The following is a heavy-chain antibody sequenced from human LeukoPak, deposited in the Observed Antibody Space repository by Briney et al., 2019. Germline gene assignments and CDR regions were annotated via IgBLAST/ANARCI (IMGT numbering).Heavy chain of an antibody. J-gene: IGHJ4*02. CDR1: GFTFNTYT. CDR2: INTKSKSI. V-gene: IGHV3-48*01. Sequence: GGSLRLSCAASGFTFNTYTMNWVRQAPGKGLEWLSFINTKSKSIYYADSVKGRFTISRDNAKNSLYLQMNSLRAEDTALYYCVRDRNWAFDYWGQGTLVTVSP. CDR3: VRDRNWAFDY. D-gene: IGHD7-27*01.